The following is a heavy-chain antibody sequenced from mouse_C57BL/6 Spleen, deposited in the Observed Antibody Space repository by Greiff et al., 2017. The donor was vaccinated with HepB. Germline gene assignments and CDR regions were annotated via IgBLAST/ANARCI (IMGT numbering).Heavy chain of an antibody. CDR1: GFTFTDYY. CDR3: ARYYYGSCAY. V-gene: IGHV7-3*01. Sequence: EVKVVESGGGLVQPGGSLSLSCAASGFTFTDYYMSWVRQPPGKALEWLGFIRNKANGYTTEYSASVKGRFTISRDNSQSSLYLQMNALRAEDRATYYCARYYYGSCAYGGQGTRVTVSA. J-gene: IGHJ3*01. D-gene: IGHD1-1*01. CDR2: IRNKANGYTT.